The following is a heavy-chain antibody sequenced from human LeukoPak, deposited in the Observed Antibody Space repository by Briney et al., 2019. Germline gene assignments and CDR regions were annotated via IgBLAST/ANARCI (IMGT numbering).Heavy chain of an antibody. D-gene: IGHD1-26*01. CDR1: GFSFSSYG. Sequence: GGSLRLSCVASGFSFSSYGMNWVRRAPGKGLEWVGFIRYDGSNEYYADSVKGRFTISRDSSKNTLYLQMNSLTTEDTAVYYCAKESQLSYSGTFYIDYWGQGTLVTVSS. CDR2: IRYDGSNE. V-gene: IGHV3-30*02. CDR3: AKESQLSYSGTFYIDY. J-gene: IGHJ4*02.